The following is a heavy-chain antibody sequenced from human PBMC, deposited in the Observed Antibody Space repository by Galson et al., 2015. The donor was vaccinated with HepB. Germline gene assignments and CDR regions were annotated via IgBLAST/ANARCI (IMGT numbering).Heavy chain of an antibody. Sequence: SLRLSCAASGFTFSSYAMHWVRQAPGKGLEWVAVISYDGTNKYYADSVKGRFTISRDNSKNTLYLQMNSLRAEDTAVYYCAKDRGYGDYKMIFDYWGQGTLVTVSS. CDR2: ISYDGTNK. CDR3: AKDRGYGDYKMIFDY. V-gene: IGHV3-30*18. CDR1: GFTFSSYA. D-gene: IGHD4-17*01. J-gene: IGHJ4*02.